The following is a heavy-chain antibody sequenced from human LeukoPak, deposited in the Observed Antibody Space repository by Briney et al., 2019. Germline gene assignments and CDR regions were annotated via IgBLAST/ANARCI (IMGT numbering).Heavy chain of an antibody. V-gene: IGHV3-30*18. J-gene: IGHJ4*02. CDR2: ISYDGRNK. CDR1: GFTFSSYG. Sequence: GRSLRLSCAASGFTFSSYGMHWVRQAPGKGLEWVAVISYDGRNKYYADSVKGRFTVSRDNSENTLYLQMNSLRAEDTAVYYCGKVIHESGSYFHRPSFDFWRQGTLVTVSS. D-gene: IGHD3-10*01. CDR3: GKVIHESGSYFHRPSFDF.